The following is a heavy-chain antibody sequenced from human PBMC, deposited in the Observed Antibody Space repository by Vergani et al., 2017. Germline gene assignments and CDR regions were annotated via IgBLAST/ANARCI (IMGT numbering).Heavy chain of an antibody. V-gene: IGHV4-39*01. Sequence: QLQESGPGLVKPSQTLSLTCTVSGDSISSRNCYWGWIHQPPGKGLEWIGSLFYGATAYYNPSLESRVIISIVTSKNQFSLRLSSVTAADTAVYYCARGETRTDWLDPWGQGTQVIVSS. J-gene: IGHJ5*02. CDR3: ARGETRTDWLDP. D-gene: IGHD3/OR15-3a*01. CDR1: GDSISSRNCY. CDR2: LFYGATA.